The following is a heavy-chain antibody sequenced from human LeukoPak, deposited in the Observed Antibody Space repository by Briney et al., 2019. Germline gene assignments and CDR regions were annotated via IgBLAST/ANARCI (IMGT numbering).Heavy chain of an antibody. CDR3: AKASGYTYGYPSYDY. Sequence: GASVKVSCKASGYTFAGYYMHWVRQAPGQGLEWLGWINPHSGDANYAQKFQGRVTMTRDTSISTANMELSGLRSDDMAVYYCAKASGYTYGYPSYDYWGQGTLVTVSS. V-gene: IGHV1-2*02. D-gene: IGHD5-18*01. J-gene: IGHJ4*02. CDR2: INPHSGDA. CDR1: GYTFAGYY.